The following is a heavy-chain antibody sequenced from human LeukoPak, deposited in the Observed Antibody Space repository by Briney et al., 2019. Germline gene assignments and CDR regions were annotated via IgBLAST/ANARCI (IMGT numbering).Heavy chain of an antibody. Sequence: GGSLRLSCAASGFIFDEYGMSWVRQAPGKGLEWVSGINWNGANTGYGDSVKGRFTISRDNAKNSLHLQMSSLRAEDTALYHCARVQYDTSYHNAFDIWGQGTMVTVSS. CDR1: GFIFDEYG. V-gene: IGHV3-20*01. CDR3: ARVQYDTSYHNAFDI. J-gene: IGHJ3*02. D-gene: IGHD3-22*01. CDR2: INWNGANT.